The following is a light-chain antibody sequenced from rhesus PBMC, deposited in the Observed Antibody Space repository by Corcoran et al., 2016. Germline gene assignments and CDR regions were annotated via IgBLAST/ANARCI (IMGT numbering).Light chain of an antibody. CDR2: DAS. Sequence: DIVMTQSPAILSLSPGERATLSCRASQHVANILAWYQQKPGQPPRLLIYDASTRATGIPDRFRASGSGTDFTLTIDSLEPEDLGVYYCLQESNWPWTFGQGTRVEIK. V-gene: IGKV3-35*01. CDR3: LQESNWPWT. J-gene: IGKJ1*01. CDR1: QHVANI.